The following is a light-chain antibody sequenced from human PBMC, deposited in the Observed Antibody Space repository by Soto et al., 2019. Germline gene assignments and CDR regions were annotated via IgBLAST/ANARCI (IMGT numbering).Light chain of an antibody. CDR3: CAYAGSSL. J-gene: IGLJ2*01. CDR2: DVS. V-gene: IGLV2-11*01. Sequence: QSALTQPRSVSGSPGQSVTISCTGTSSDVGGYNYVSWYQPHPGNAPKLMIYDVSKRPSGVPDRFSGSKSGNTASLTISGLQAEDEADYYCCAYAGSSLFGGGTKLTVL. CDR1: SSDVGGYNY.